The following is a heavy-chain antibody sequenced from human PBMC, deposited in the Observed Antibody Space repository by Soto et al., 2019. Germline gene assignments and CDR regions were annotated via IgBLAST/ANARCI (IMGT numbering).Heavy chain of an antibody. CDR2: INPNSGGT. J-gene: IGHJ4*02. CDR1: GYTFTGYY. V-gene: IGHV1-2*04. Sequence: QVQLVQSGAEVKKPGASVKVSCKASGYTFTGYYMHWVRQAPGQGLEWMGWINPNSGGTNYAQKFQGWVTMTRDTYISTAYMELSRLRSDDTAVYYCAIFESGARGNYFDYWGQGTLVTVSS. CDR3: AIFESGARGNYFDY. D-gene: IGHD3-10*01.